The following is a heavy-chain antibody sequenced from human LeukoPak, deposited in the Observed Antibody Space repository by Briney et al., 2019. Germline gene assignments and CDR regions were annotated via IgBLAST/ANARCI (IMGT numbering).Heavy chain of an antibody. J-gene: IGHJ4*02. V-gene: IGHV3-7*01. CDR1: GFTFSSYW. D-gene: IGHD2-15*01. CDR2: INHNGNVN. Sequence: GGSLRLSCAASGFTFSSYWMNWARQAPGKGLEWVASINHNGNVNYYVDSVKGRFTISRDNAKNSLYLQMNSLRAEDTAVYYCARGGYCSGGSCYSVSYQFDCWGQGTLVTVSS. CDR3: ARGGYCSGGSCYSVSYQFDC.